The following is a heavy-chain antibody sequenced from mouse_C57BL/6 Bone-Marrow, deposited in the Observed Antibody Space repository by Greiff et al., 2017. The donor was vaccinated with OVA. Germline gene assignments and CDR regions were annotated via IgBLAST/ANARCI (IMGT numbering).Heavy chain of an antibody. V-gene: IGHV1-76*01. J-gene: IGHJ1*03. CDR1: GYTFTDYY. CDR3: ARQENYGNYGWYFDV. CDR2: IYPGSGNT. D-gene: IGHD2-1*01. Sequence: VKLQESGAELVRPGASVKLSCKASGYTFTDYYINWVKQRPGQGLEWIARIYPGSGNTYYNEKFKGKATLTAEKSSSTAYMQLSSLTSEDSAVYFCARQENYGNYGWYFDVWGTGTTVTVSS.